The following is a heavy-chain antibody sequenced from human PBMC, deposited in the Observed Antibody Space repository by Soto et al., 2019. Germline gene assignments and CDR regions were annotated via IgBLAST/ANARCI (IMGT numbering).Heavy chain of an antibody. V-gene: IGHV3-23*01. CDR2: ISDTGGNT. J-gene: IGHJ6*02. CDR3: ARYYYYYGLDV. CDR1: GFIFSDYA. Sequence: GGSLRLSCAASGFIFSDYAMTWVRQAPGKGLEWVSSISDTGGNTYYAGSVKGRFTISRDNSKNTLYLQMSSLRAEDTAVYYCARYYYYYGLDVWGQGTTVTVSS. D-gene: IGHD2-15*01.